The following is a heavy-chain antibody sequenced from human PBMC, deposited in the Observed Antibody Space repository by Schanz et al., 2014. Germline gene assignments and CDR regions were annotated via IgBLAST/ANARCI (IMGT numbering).Heavy chain of an antibody. CDR3: AKDLPAVAVAPLMTGLYDS. Sequence: VESGGFFFPPLSSLRLSYAASGFIFDKYGMHWVRQAPGKGLEWVGVIWYDGSKTYYADSVRGRFTISRENSKNTLHLQMNSLRAEDTAVYHCAKDLPAVAVAPLMTGLYDSWGQGTLVTVSS. J-gene: IGHJ4*02. CDR2: IWYDGSKT. D-gene: IGHD6-19*01. CDR1: GFIFDKYG. V-gene: IGHV3-33*06.